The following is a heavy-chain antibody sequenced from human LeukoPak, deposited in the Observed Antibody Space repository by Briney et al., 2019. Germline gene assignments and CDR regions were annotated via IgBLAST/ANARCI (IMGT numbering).Heavy chain of an antibody. D-gene: IGHD2-8*02. CDR2: IYYVGNT. CDR3: ARRDLVLEATTD. CDR1: GDSISRSRYH. V-gene: IGHV4-39*01. Sequence: SETLSLTCTVSGDSISRSRYHWGWIRQPPGKGLEWIAHIYYVGNTHYNPSLQSRVTISVDTSKNQFSLKLNSVTAADTAVYYCARRDLVLEATTDWAQGTLVTVSS. J-gene: IGHJ4*02.